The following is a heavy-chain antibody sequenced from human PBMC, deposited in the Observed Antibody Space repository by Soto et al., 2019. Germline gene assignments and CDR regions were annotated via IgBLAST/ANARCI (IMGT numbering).Heavy chain of an antibody. J-gene: IGHJ4*02. CDR1: GFTFSSYG. V-gene: IGHV3-23*01. D-gene: IGHD1-7*01. Sequence: EVQLLESGGGLVQPGGSLRLSCAASGFTFSSYGMTWVRQAPGKGLEWVSFSSATGAGTYYADSVKGRFTISRDNSKPTLYLQMTSLSADDTAVYYCAKDRRAGGNYGFYSDFWGQGALVIVSS. CDR2: SSATGAGT. CDR3: AKDRRAGGNYGFYSDF.